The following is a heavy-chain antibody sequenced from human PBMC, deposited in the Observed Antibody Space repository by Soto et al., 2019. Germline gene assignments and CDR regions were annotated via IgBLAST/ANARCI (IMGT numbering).Heavy chain of an antibody. Sequence: SETLSLTCTVSGGSISSYYWSWIRQPPGKGLEWIGYIYYSGSTNYNPSLKSRVTISVDTSKNQFSLKLSSVTAADTAVYYCARQGGAGWQGTRGDFDYWGQGTLVTVSS. D-gene: IGHD6-19*01. CDR3: ARQGGAGWQGTRGDFDY. V-gene: IGHV4-59*08. J-gene: IGHJ4*02. CDR2: IYYSGST. CDR1: GGSISSYY.